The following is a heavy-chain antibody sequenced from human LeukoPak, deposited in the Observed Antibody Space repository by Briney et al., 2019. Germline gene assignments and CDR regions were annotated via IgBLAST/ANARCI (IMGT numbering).Heavy chain of an antibody. CDR2: ISSGSTYM. J-gene: IGHJ4*02. CDR3: ARDRSYYDSYDF. CDR1: GVTFRSDT. V-gene: IGHV3-21*06. Sequence: GGSLRLSCAASGVTFRSDTLNWVRQAPGKGLEWVSSISSGSTYMYYADSVKGRFTISRDNAKNSVFLQLDSLRAEDTAVYYCARDRSYYDSYDFWGQGTLVTVSS. D-gene: IGHD3-22*01.